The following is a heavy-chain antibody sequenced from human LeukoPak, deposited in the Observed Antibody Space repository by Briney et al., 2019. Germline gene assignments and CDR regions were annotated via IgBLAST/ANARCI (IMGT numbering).Heavy chain of an antibody. CDR2: ISGSGDDT. CDR3: AKDWELLTY. Sequence: PGGSLRLSCTASGFTFSSSTMTWVRQAPGKGLEWVSAISGSGDDTYYADSVKGRFTISRDNPKNTLYLQMNSLRAEDTAVYYCAKDWELLTYWGQGTLVTVSS. J-gene: IGHJ4*02. D-gene: IGHD1-26*01. CDR1: GFTFSSST. V-gene: IGHV3-23*01.